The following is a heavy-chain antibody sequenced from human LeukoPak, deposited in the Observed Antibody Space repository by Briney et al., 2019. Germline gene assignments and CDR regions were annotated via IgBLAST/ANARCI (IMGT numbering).Heavy chain of an antibody. CDR2: ISYDGSNK. J-gene: IGHJ4*02. D-gene: IGHD2-15*01. V-gene: IGHV3-30*04. CDR3: ARESDCSGGSCYSHFDY. Sequence: PGRSLRLSCAASGFTFSSHAMHWVRQAPGKGLEWVAVISYDGSNKYYADSVKGRFTISRDNSKNTLYLQMNSLRAEDTAVYYCARESDCSGGSCYSHFDYWGQGTLVTVSS. CDR1: GFTFSSHA.